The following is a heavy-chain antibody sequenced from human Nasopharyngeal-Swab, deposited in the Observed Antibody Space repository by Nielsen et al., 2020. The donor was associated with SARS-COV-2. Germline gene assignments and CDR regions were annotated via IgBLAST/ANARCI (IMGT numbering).Heavy chain of an antibody. D-gene: IGHD2-2*01. V-gene: IGHV4-34*01. J-gene: IGHJ4*02. Sequence: SETLSLTCAVYGGSFSGYYWSWIRQPLGKGLEWIGEINHSGSTNYNPSLKSRVTISVDTSKNQFSLKLSSVTAADTAVYYCARGARGYCSSTSCRYYFDYWGQGTLVTVSS. CDR2: INHSGST. CDR1: GGSFSGYY. CDR3: ARGARGYCSSTSCRYYFDY.